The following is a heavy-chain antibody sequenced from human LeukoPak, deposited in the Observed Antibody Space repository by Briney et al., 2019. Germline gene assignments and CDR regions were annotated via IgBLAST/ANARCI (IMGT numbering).Heavy chain of an antibody. Sequence: GGSLRLSCAASRFILSSTYMRWVRQAAGEGLEWVSIIYSGDSTYYPDSAKGRFTISRDNSRNTVYLQMNSLRAEETAVYYCAKNRVGASGLAEYFEHWGQGTLVAVAS. V-gene: IGHV3-53*01. CDR1: RFILSSTY. J-gene: IGHJ1*01. CDR2: IYSGDST. CDR3: AKNRVGASGLAEYFEH. D-gene: IGHD1-26*01.